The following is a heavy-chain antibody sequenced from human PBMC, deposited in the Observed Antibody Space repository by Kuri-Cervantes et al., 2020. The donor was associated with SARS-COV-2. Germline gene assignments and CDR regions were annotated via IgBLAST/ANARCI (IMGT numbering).Heavy chain of an antibody. CDR3: ARDWAYVDPGYFDY. Sequence: ASVKVPCKASENTFRGYYIHWVRQAPGQGLEWMGWINPNSGGTNYAQKFQGRVTMTRDTSISTAYMELSRLRSDDTAVYYCARDWAYVDPGYFDYWGQGTLVTVSS. CDR2: INPNSGGT. J-gene: IGHJ4*02. CDR1: ENTFRGYY. V-gene: IGHV1-2*02. D-gene: IGHD3-10*01.